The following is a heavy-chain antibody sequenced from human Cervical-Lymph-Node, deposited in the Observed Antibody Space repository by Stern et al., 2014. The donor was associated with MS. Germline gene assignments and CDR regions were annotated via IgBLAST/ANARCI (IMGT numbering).Heavy chain of an antibody. CDR1: GGTFSSYA. J-gene: IGHJ6*02. Sequence: QDQLVQSGAEVKKPGSSVKVSCKASGGTFSSYAISWVRQLPGQGPEWMGWIIPTFGTSNFAQIFPARLTITSDASPSTDFTVLTSLRSEDRAVYSGARVGGGGSGSSFLYYFYGMDVWGQGTTVTVSS. V-gene: IGHV1-69*05. CDR3: ARVGGGGSGSSFLYYFYGMDV. CDR2: IIPTFGTS. D-gene: IGHD3-10*01.